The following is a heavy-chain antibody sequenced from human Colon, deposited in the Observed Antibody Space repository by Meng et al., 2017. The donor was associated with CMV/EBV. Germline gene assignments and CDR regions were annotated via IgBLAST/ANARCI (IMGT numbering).Heavy chain of an antibody. CDR2: IKQDESER. D-gene: IGHD3-3*01. J-gene: IGHJ4*02. CDR3: AREPTEDYWSGFRAREFDS. Sequence: GESLKISCAASGFTFSSYWMSWVRQAPGKGLQWVANIKQDESERYYVDSVKGRFTISRDNAKNSVYLQMTALRVEDTAIYYCAREPTEDYWSGFRAREFDSWGQGVLVTVSS. V-gene: IGHV3-7*01. CDR1: GFTFSSYW.